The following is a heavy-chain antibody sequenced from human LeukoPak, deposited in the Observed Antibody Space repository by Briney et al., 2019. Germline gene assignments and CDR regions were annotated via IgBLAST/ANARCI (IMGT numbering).Heavy chain of an antibody. CDR1: GFTFSRHW. D-gene: IGHD3-16*01. CDR2: INEDGSEK. V-gene: IGHV3-7*01. J-gene: IGHJ5*02. CDR3: AKDPSYDVTS. Sequence: GGSLRLSCVASGFTFSRHWISWVRQAPGKGLEWVAYINEDGSEKNYVDSVKGRFTISRDNAKNSLYLQMNSLRAEDTAMYYCAKDPSYDVTSWGQGTLVTVSS.